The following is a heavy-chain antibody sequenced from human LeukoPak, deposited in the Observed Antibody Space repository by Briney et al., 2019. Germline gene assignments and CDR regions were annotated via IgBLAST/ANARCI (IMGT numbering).Heavy chain of an antibody. Sequence: KSSETLSLTCTVSGGSISSYYWSWIRQPPGKGLEWIGDIYYSGSTNYNPSLKSRVTISVDASKNKFSLKLRSVTGADKAVYYCGALGRCSGGSGTPLDYWGQGTLVTVSS. CDR1: GGSISSYY. V-gene: IGHV4-59*01. D-gene: IGHD2-15*01. CDR2: IYYSGST. J-gene: IGHJ4*02. CDR3: GALGRCSGGSGTPLDY.